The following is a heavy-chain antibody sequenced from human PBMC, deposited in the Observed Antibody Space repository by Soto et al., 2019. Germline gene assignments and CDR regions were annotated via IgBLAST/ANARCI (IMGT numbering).Heavy chain of an antibody. V-gene: IGHV3-21*01. CDR3: ARVPVEKVTSIYRFGWFDL. D-gene: IGHD2-21*02. Sequence: EVQLVESGGGLVRPGGSLRRSCVASGFTFSDYSMDWVRQTPGKGLQWVASLSSSSSYIYYADSVRGRFTTFRDNGRNTLYLKMNSLRDEDTAVYYCARVPVEKVTSIYRFGWFDLWGQGTPVTVTS. CDR1: GFTFSDYS. CDR2: LSSSSSYI. J-gene: IGHJ5*02.